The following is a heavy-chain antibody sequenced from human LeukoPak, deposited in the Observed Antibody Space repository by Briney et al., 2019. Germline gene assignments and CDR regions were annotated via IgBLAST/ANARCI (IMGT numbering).Heavy chain of an antibody. CDR2: MNPNSGNT. CDR3: TRGSSGRRDN. Sequence: ASVKVSCKASGHTFTSCDINWVRQATGQGLEWMGWMNPNSGNTGYGQSFQGRITMTRDISIGTAYMELSNLTSEDTAIYYCTRGSSGRRDNWGQGTLVTVSA. J-gene: IGHJ4*02. D-gene: IGHD6-19*01. V-gene: IGHV1-8*01. CDR1: GHTFTSCD.